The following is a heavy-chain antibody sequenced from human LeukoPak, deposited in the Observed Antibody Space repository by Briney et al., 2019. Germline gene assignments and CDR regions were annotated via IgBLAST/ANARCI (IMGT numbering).Heavy chain of an antibody. Sequence: PSVTLSLTCTVSGGSISSYYWSWIRQPPGKGLEWIGYIYYSGSTNYNPSLKSRVTISVDTSKNQFSLKLSSVTAADTAVYYCARGEDSSGYFGLSYWGQGTLVTVSS. V-gene: IGHV4-59*01. CDR1: GGSISSYY. CDR3: ARGEDSSGYFGLSY. J-gene: IGHJ4*02. D-gene: IGHD3-22*01. CDR2: IYYSGST.